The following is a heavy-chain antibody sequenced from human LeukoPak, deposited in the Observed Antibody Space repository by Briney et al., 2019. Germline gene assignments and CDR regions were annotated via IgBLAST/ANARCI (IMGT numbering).Heavy chain of an antibody. CDR3: ARDVEMATRRAFDI. CDR1: GYTFTGYY. J-gene: IGHJ3*02. V-gene: IGHV1-2*02. Sequence: GASVKVSCKASGYTFTGYYMHWVRQAPGQGLEWMGWINLNSGGTNYAQKLQGRVTMTTDTSTSTAYMELSSLRSEDTAVYYCARDVEMATRRAFDIWGQGTMVTVSS. CDR2: INLNSGGT. D-gene: IGHD5-24*01.